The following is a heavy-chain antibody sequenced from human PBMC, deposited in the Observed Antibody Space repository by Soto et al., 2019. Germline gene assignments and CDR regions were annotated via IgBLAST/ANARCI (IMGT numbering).Heavy chain of an antibody. Sequence: QVQLQESGPGLVKPSQTLSLTCTVSGGSISSGGYYWNWIRQHPGKGLEWIGYIYYSGSTYYNPSLRGRVTISVDTSKNQLSLKLSSVTAADTAVYYCASVGGNYYYYGMDVWGQGTTVTVS. V-gene: IGHV4-31*03. D-gene: IGHD2-15*01. CDR1: GGSISSGGYY. J-gene: IGHJ6*02. CDR3: ASVGGNYYYYGMDV. CDR2: IYYSGST.